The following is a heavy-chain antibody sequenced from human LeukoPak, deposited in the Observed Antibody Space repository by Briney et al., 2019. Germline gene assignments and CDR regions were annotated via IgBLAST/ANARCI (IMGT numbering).Heavy chain of an antibody. V-gene: IGHV3-21*01. CDR2: ISSSSSYI. Sequence: GGSLRLSGAASGFTFSSYSMNWVRQAPGKGLEWGSSISSSSSYIYYADSVKGRFTISRDNAKNSLYLQMNSLRAEDTAVYYCARVLMVYAMDYWGQGTLVTVSS. D-gene: IGHD2-8*01. J-gene: IGHJ4*02. CDR1: GFTFSSYS. CDR3: ARVLMVYAMDY.